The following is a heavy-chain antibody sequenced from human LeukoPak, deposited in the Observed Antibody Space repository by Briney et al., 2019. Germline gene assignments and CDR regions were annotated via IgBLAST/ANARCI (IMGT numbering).Heavy chain of an antibody. CDR2: IYYSGST. CDR3: ARPQESHYDFWSGYYIGGFDY. Sequence: SETLSLTCTVSGGSISSSSYYWGWIRQPPGKGLEWIGSIYYSGSTYYNPSLKSRVTISVDTSKNQFSLKLGSVTAADTAVYYCARPQESHYDFWSGYYIGGFDYWGQGTLVTVSS. V-gene: IGHV4-39*01. CDR1: GGSISSSSYY. J-gene: IGHJ4*02. D-gene: IGHD3-3*01.